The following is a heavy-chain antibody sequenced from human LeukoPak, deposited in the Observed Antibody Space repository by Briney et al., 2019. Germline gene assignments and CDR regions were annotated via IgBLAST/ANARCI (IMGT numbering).Heavy chain of an antibody. J-gene: IGHJ4*02. D-gene: IGHD3-22*01. Sequence: GSLRLSCAASGFTFTKYAMSWVRQAPGKGLEWVSSISGSGGSTYYADSVKGRFTISRDNSKNTLYLQMSSLRAEDTAVYYCAKDRYYHSSGYYGIFDYWGQGTLVTVSS. V-gene: IGHV3-23*01. CDR1: GFTFTKYA. CDR3: AKDRYYHSSGYYGIFDY. CDR2: ISGSGGST.